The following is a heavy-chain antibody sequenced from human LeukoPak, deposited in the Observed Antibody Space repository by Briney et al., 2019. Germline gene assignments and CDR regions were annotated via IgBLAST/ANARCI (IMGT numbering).Heavy chain of an antibody. J-gene: IGHJ4*02. CDR2: IYYSGST. Sequence: PSETLSLTCTVSGGSISSYYWSWIRQPPGKGLEWIGYIYYSGSTNYNPSLKSRVTISVDTSKNQFSLKLSSVTAADTAVYYCARMIREYYYDSSGHYAIDYWGQGTLVTVSS. D-gene: IGHD3-22*01. V-gene: IGHV4-59*08. CDR3: ARMIREYYYDSSGHYAIDY. CDR1: GGSISSYY.